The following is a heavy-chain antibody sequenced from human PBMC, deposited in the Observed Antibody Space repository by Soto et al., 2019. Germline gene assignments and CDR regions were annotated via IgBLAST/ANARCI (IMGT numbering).Heavy chain of an antibody. CDR1: GGSFSGYY. CDR3: ARGHRYSSSWYNIYYYYGMDV. Sequence: KSSETLSLTCAVYGGSFSGYYWSWIRQPPGKGLEWIGEINHSGSTNYNPSLKSRVTISVDTSKNQFSLKLSSVTAADTAVYYCARGHRYSSSWYNIYYYYGMDVWGQGTTVTVSS. J-gene: IGHJ6*02. V-gene: IGHV4-34*01. D-gene: IGHD6-13*01. CDR2: INHSGST.